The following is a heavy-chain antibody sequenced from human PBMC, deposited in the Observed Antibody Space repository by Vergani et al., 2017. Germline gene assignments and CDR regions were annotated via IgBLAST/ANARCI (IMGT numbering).Heavy chain of an antibody. J-gene: IGHJ4*02. CDR3: ATGGFFNYCDY. D-gene: IGHD3-3*01. V-gene: IGHV4-59*01. Sequence: QVQLQESGPGLVKPSETLSLTCTVSCGSISSYYWSWIRQPPGKGLEWIGDIYYSGSTNYNPSCQSRVTISVDTSKNQFSLKMSSVTAADTAVYYCATGGFFNYCDYWGQGTLVTVSS. CDR2: IYYSGST. CDR1: CGSISSYY.